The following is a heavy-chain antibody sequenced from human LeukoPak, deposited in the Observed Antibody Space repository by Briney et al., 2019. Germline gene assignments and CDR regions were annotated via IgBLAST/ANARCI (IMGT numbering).Heavy chain of an antibody. CDR3: ARAGTGVLWFGEPY. CDR1: GFTFSSYA. D-gene: IGHD3-10*01. Sequence: GGSLRLSCAASGFTFSSYAMHWLRQAPGKGLEWVAVISYDGSNKYYADSVKGRFTISRDNSKNTLYLQMNSLRAEDTAVYYCARAGTGVLWFGEPYWGQGTLVTVSS. V-gene: IGHV3-30-3*01. J-gene: IGHJ4*02. CDR2: ISYDGSNK.